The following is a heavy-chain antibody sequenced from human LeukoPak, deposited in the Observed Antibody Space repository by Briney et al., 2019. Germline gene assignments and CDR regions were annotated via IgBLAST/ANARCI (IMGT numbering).Heavy chain of an antibody. CDR2: IYTSGST. CDR3: ARVNKVGATRVLDY. CDR1: GGSISSGSYY. V-gene: IGHV4-61*02. D-gene: IGHD1-26*01. Sequence: TLSLTCTVSGGSISSGSYYWSWIRQPAGKGLEWIGRIYTSGSTNYNPSLKSRVTISVDTSKNQFSLKMSSVTAADTAVYYCARVNKVGATRVLDYWGQGTLVTVSS. J-gene: IGHJ4*02.